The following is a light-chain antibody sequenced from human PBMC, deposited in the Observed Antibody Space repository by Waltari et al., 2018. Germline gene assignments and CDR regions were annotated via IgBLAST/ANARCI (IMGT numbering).Light chain of an antibody. J-gene: IGKJ1*01. Sequence: DIQMTQSPSSLSAVVGDRITISCRASQNIDTYLNWYQSKPGKAPELLISSASSLQSGVPSRFSGSGSGTDFSLTVSSLQPEDFATYFCQQSYTNPPTFGPGTKEEIK. V-gene: IGKV1-39*01. CDR1: QNIDTY. CDR3: QQSYTNPPT. CDR2: SAS.